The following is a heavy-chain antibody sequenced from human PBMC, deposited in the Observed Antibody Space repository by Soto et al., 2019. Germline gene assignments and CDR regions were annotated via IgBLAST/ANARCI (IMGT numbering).Heavy chain of an antibody. CDR3: AKRSSSSTFDY. CDR1: GFTFSSYA. J-gene: IGHJ4*02. CDR2: ISGSDDST. Sequence: EVQLLESGGGLVQPGGSLRLSCAASGFTFSSYAMSWVRQAPGKGLEWVSVISGSDDSTYYADSVKRRFTISRDNSKNKLYLQMNSLRAEDTAVYYCAKRSSSSTFDYWGQGTLVTVSS. D-gene: IGHD6-6*01. V-gene: IGHV3-23*01.